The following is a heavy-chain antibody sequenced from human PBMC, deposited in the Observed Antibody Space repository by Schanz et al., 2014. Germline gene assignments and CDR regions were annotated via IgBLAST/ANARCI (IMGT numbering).Heavy chain of an antibody. J-gene: IGHJ6*02. CDR2: IVNSGVGT. CDR3: AKRVVPAGRVPYDYGMDV. CDR1: GFTFSTYA. D-gene: IGHD2-2*01. V-gene: IGHV3-23*01. Sequence: EVQLLESGGGLVQPGGSLRLSCAASGFTFSTYAMYWVRQAPGKGVEGFSSIVNSGVGTNYADSVKGRFTISRDNSKNTLYLQMNSLRGEDTAVYYCAKRVVPAGRVPYDYGMDVWGQGTTVTVSS.